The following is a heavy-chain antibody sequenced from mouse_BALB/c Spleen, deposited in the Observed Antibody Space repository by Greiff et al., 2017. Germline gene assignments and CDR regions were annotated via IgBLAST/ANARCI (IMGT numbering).Heavy chain of an antibody. CDR2: ILPGSGST. J-gene: IGHJ2*01. CDR3: ARRVYYYGSRDYFDY. D-gene: IGHD1-1*01. V-gene: IGHV1-9*01. Sequence: VQLQQSGAELMKPGASVKISCKATGYTFSSYWIEWVKQRPGHGLEWIGEILPGSGSTNYNEKFKGKATFTADTSSNTAYMQLSSLTSEDSAVYYCARRVYYYGSRDYFDYWGQGTTLTVSS. CDR1: GYTFSSYW.